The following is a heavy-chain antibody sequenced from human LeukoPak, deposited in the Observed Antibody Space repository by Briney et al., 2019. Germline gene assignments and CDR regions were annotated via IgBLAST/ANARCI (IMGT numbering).Heavy chain of an antibody. CDR1: GFTFSSTW. Sequence: GGSLRLSCAASGFTFSSTWLSWVRQVPGKGLEWVATMKPDGSEKLYLDSVRGRLTISIDDAKKSLYLEVNSLRAEDTAVYYCVALTRISGWCYYWGQGTLVTVSS. V-gene: IGHV3-7*01. CDR2: MKPDGSEK. D-gene: IGHD6-19*01. J-gene: IGHJ1*01. CDR3: VALTRISGWCYY.